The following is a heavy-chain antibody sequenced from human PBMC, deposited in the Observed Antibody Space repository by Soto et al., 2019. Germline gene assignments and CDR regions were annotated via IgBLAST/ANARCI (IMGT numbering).Heavy chain of an antibody. V-gene: IGHV1-18*01. D-gene: IGHD6-13*01. Sequence: ASVKVSCKASGYTFTSYGISWVRQAPGQGLEWMGWISAYNGNTNYAQKLQGRVTMTTDTSTSTAYMELRSLRSDDTAVYYCARAYSSSWYPPLHFDPWGQGTLVTVSS. CDR3: ARAYSSSWYPPLHFDP. CDR2: ISAYNGNT. J-gene: IGHJ5*02. CDR1: GYTFTSYG.